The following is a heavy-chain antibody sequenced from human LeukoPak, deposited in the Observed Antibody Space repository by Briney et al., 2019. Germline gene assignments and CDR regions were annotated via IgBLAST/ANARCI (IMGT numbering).Heavy chain of an antibody. D-gene: IGHD2-2*01. J-gene: IGHJ4*02. V-gene: IGHV1-69*04. CDR3: AKRSTYCSSITCSDFDH. CDR1: GGTFSSYA. Sequence: SVKVSCKASGGTFSSYAIRWVRQAPGQGLEWMRRIIPILGIANYAQKFQGRVTITADKSTSTAYMELSSLRSEDTAVYYCAKRSTYCSSITCSDFDHWGQGTLVTVSS. CDR2: IIPILGIA.